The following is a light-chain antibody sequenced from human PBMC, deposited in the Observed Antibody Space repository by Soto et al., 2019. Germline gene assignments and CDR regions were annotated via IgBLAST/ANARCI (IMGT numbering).Light chain of an antibody. V-gene: IGKV1-33*01. J-gene: IGKJ4*01. CDR1: QDIKKY. Sequence: DTQMTQSPSSVSASIGDRVTITCQASQDIKKYLNWYQQKAGKAPTLLIYDASNLETGVPSRFSGSGSGTDFTFTISSLQPEDIAVYYCQHYDYLPPFTFGGGTKVEIK. CDR3: QHYDYLPPFT. CDR2: DAS.